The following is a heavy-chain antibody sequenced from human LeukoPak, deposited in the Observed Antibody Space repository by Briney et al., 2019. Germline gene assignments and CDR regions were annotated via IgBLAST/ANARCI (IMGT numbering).Heavy chain of an antibody. Sequence: GRSMRLSRLASGFTSSSYAMHWVRQAPGKGLEWVAVISYDGSNKYYADSVKGRFTISRDNSKNTLYLQMNSLRAEDTAVYYCARGDYYDSSGYYYGGYWGQGTLVTVSS. V-gene: IGHV3-30*04. CDR1: GFTSSSYA. D-gene: IGHD3-22*01. CDR3: ARGDYYDSSGYYYGGY. CDR2: ISYDGSNK. J-gene: IGHJ4*02.